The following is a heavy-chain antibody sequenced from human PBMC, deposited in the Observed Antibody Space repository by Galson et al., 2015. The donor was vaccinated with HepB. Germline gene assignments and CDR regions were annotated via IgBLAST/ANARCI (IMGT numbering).Heavy chain of an antibody. D-gene: IGHD3-16*01. CDR1: GFTFSNSG. CDR3: AKDAYRSSYYFDF. Sequence: SLRLSCAASGFTFSNSGMHWVRQAPGKGLEWVAVVWSDGYKKYYADSVQGRLTIFRDNSKNTLFLQMDSLRAEDTAVYYCAKDAYRSSYYFDFWGQGTVVTVSS. J-gene: IGHJ4*02. V-gene: IGHV3-33*06. CDR2: VWSDGYKK.